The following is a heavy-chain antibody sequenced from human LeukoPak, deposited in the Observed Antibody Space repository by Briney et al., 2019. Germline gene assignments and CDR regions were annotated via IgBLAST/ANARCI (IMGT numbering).Heavy chain of an antibody. CDR1: GFTFNIYA. V-gene: IGHV3-23*01. J-gene: IGHJ5*02. D-gene: IGHD1-14*01. Sequence: SGGSLRLSCAASGFTFNIYAMSWVRLTPGKGLQWVASMCGTAGCTFYSDSVKGRFTISRDNSMDTLYLQMDSLSPEDTAIYYCVRDRPNYQESNGHYYNRDGDHWGQGTLVTVSS. CDR2: MCGTAGCT. CDR3: VRDRPNYQESNGHYYNRDGDH.